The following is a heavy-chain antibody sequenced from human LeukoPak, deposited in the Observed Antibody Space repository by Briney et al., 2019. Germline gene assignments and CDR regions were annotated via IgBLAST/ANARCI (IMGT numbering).Heavy chain of an antibody. V-gene: IGHV3-49*03. J-gene: IGHJ4*02. Sequence: GGSLRLSCTASGLTFGDHSVSWFRQAPGKGLEWVGFIRSKAYGGTAEYAASVKGRFTISRDDSKSVAYLQMDSLKTEDTAVYYCTREIRYFDWFQADYWGQGTLVTASS. CDR2: IRSKAYGGTA. CDR1: GLTFGDHS. D-gene: IGHD3-9*01. CDR3: TREIRYFDWFQADY.